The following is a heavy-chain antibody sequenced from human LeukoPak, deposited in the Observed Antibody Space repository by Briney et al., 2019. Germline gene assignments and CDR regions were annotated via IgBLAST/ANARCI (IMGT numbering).Heavy chain of an antibody. CDR3: AKEIFSGLLYIDY. V-gene: IGHV3-23*01. CDR1: GFTFSSSS. D-gene: IGHD5-12*01. CDR2: ITDAVGST. Sequence: GGFLRLSCAASGFTFSSSSISWVRQAPGKGLEWVSAITDAVGSTHYADSVKGRFTISSDNSKNTVYLQMNSLRPEDMAVYYCAKEIFSGLLYIDYWGQGTLVTVSS. J-gene: IGHJ4*02.